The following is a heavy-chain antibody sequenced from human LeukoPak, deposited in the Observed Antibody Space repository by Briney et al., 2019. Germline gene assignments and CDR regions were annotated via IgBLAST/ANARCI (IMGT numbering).Heavy chain of an antibody. J-gene: IGHJ6*02. V-gene: IGHV1-8*01. CDR1: GYTFTSHD. D-gene: IGHD3-10*01. CDR2: MNPNSGNT. Sequence: ASVKVSCKASGYTFTSHDINWVRQATGQGLEWMGWMNPNSGNTGYAQKFQGRVTMTRNTSISTAYMELSSLRSEDTAVYYCARMVRGVIMFDYYYGMDVWGQGTTVTVSS. CDR3: ARMVRGVIMFDYYYGMDV.